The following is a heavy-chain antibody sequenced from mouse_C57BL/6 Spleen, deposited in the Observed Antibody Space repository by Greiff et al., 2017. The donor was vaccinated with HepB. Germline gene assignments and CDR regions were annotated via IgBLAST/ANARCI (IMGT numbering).Heavy chain of an antibody. CDR1: GYSFTDYN. CDR3: ARSIGDGYHYFAY. V-gene: IGHV1-39*01. Sequence: VHVKQSGPELVKPGASVKISCKASGYSFTDYNMNWVKQSNGKSLEWIGVINPNYGTTSYNQKFKGKATLTVDQSSSTAYMQLNSLTSEDSAVYYCARSIGDGYHYFAYWGQGTTLTVSS. D-gene: IGHD2-3*01. J-gene: IGHJ2*01. CDR2: INPNYGTT.